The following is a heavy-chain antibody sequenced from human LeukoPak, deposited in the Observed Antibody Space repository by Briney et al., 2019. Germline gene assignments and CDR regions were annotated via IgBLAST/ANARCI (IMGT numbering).Heavy chain of an antibody. CDR1: GGSISSYY. D-gene: IGHD2-2*01. Sequence: PSETLSLTCTVSGGSISSYYWSWIRQPAGKGLEWIGRICTSGSTNYNPSLKSRVTMSVDTSKNQFSLKLSSVTAADTAVYYCAGSQLLIPYYYYMDVWGKGTTVTVSS. V-gene: IGHV4-4*07. CDR3: AGSQLLIPYYYYMDV. J-gene: IGHJ6*03. CDR2: ICTSGST.